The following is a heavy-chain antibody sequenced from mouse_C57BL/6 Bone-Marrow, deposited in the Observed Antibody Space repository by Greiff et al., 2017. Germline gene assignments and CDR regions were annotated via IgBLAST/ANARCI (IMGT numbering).Heavy chain of an antibody. J-gene: IGHJ1*03. Sequence: VQLQQSGPVLVKPGASVKMSCKASGYTFTDYYMNWVKQSHGKSLEWIGVINPYNGGTSYNQKFKGKATLTVDKSSSTAYMELNSLTSEDSAVYYCARNYSNYFYWYVDVWGTGTTVTVSS. CDR2: INPYNGGT. D-gene: IGHD2-5*01. V-gene: IGHV1-19*01. CDR3: ARNYSNYFYWYVDV. CDR1: GYTFTDYY.